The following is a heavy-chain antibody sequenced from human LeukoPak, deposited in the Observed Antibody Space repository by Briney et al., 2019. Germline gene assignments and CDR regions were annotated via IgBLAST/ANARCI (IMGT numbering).Heavy chain of an antibody. CDR2: NDYSGST. J-gene: IGHJ6*03. V-gene: IGHV4-59*11. CDR1: GGPISTHY. CDR3: ARGATFRGTYYMDV. Sequence: SETLSLTCIVSGGPISTHYWSWSRQPPGKGLEWIGYNDYSGSTNYNPSLKSRVTISVDTSKNHLSLKLNSVTAADTAVYYCARGATFRGTYYMDVWGKGTTVTVSS. D-gene: IGHD3-10*01.